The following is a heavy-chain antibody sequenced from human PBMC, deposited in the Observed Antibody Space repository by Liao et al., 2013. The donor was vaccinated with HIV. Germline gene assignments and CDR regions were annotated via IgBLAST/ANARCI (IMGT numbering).Heavy chain of an antibody. CDR1: GGSISSGTDY. V-gene: IGHV4-61*02. Sequence: QVHLQESGPGLVKPSQTLSLTCIVSGGSISSGTDYWSWIRQPAGKGLEWIGRIYPSGKTNYNPSLKSRVTISVDTSKNQFSLKLSSVTAADTAVYYCARWSNGRFGARDAFDVWGQGTVVTVSS. J-gene: IGHJ3*01. D-gene: IGHD3-3*01. CDR3: ARWSNGRFGARDAFDV. CDR2: IYPSGKT.